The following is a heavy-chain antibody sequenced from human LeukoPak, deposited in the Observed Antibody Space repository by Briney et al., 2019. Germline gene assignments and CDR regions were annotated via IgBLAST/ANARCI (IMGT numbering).Heavy chain of an antibody. D-gene: IGHD2-15*01. CDR3: VRAAFCSGGSCYWFDP. J-gene: IGHJ5*02. CDR2: IYPGDSDI. Sequence: GESLQISCKTSGYSFLNYWIGWVRQMPGKGLEWMGIIYPGDSDIRYSPPFQGQVTISADKSISTAYLQWNSLKASDTAMYYCVRAAFCSGGSCYWFDPWGQGTLVTVSS. V-gene: IGHV5-51*01. CDR1: GYSFLNYW.